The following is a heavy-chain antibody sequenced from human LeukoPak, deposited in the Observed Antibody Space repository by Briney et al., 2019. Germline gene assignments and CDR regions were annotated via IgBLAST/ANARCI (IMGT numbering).Heavy chain of an antibody. J-gene: IGHJ4*02. D-gene: IGHD5-18*01. CDR3: AKDPVLSYSYEPGYYFDY. V-gene: IGHV3-30*02. Sequence: GGSLRLSCAASGFTFSSYGMHWVRQAPGKGLEGVAFIRYDGSNKYYADSVKGRFTISRDNSKNTLYLQMNSLRAEDTAVYYCAKDPVLSYSYEPGYYFDYWGQGTLVTVSS. CDR1: GFTFSSYG. CDR2: IRYDGSNK.